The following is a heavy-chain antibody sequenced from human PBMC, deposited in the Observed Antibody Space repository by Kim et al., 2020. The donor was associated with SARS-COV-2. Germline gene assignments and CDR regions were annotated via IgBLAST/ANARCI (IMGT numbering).Heavy chain of an antibody. J-gene: IGHJ3*01. Sequence: RPSFQGQVTISADKSIRTAYLQWSSLKASDTAMYYCARLRLGGSDDAFDVWGQGTMVTVSS. D-gene: IGHD1-26*01. V-gene: IGHV5-51*01. CDR3: ARLRLGGSDDAFDV.